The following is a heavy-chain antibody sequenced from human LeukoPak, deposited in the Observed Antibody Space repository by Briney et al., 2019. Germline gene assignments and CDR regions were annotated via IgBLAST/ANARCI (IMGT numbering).Heavy chain of an antibody. CDR1: GFTFSSYG. D-gene: IGHD6-19*01. V-gene: IGHV3-30*02. CDR2: IRYDGSNK. Sequence: GGSLRLSCAASGFTFSSYGMHWVRQAPGKGLEWVAFIRYDGSNKYYADSVKGRFTISRDNSKNTLYLQMNSLRAEDTAVYYCAKRVSSGWYYYYYYMDVWGKGTTVAISS. CDR3: AKRVSSGWYYYYYYMDV. J-gene: IGHJ6*03.